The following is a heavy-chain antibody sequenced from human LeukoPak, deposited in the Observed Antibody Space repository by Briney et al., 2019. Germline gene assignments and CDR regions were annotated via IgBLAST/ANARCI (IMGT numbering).Heavy chain of an antibody. CDR2: IHPRSGET. Sequence: ASVKVSCKASGYTFTGYYIHWVRQAPGQGLEWMGWIHPRSGETNYAYKFRGRVTITRDTSISTTYMDLGSLGSDDTAVYYCARDGEYGTGSYYRGCFDYWGQGTLVTVSS. J-gene: IGHJ4*02. CDR3: ARDGEYGTGSYYRGCFDY. CDR1: GYTFTGYY. V-gene: IGHV1-2*02. D-gene: IGHD3-10*01.